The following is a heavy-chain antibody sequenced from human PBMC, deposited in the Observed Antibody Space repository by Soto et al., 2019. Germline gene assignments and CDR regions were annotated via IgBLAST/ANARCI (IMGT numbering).Heavy chain of an antibody. CDR1: AGSIGGAS. CDR2: IYHSGST. CDR3: ARDRYYYYSGMDV. Sequence: ETLSLTCTVSAGSIGGASWSWIRQSPGKGLDFIGYIYHSGSTNYNPSLKSRVTISMDTSKNQFSLKLSSVTAADPAVYYCARDRYYYYSGMDVWGQGTTLTVSS. V-gene: IGHV4-59*12. J-gene: IGHJ6*02.